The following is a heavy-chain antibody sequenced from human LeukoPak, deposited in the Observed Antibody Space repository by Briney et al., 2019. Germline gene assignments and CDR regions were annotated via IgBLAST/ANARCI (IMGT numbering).Heavy chain of an antibody. V-gene: IGHV4-59*01. D-gene: IGHD3-22*01. CDR3: ARARYYYDSSGYYHDY. CDR1: GGSISSYY. J-gene: IGHJ4*02. Sequence: PSETLSLTCTVSGGSISSYYWSWIRQPPGKGLEWIGYIYYSGSTNYNPSLKSRVTISVDTSENQFSLKLSSVTAADTAVYYCARARYYYDSSGYYHDYWGQGTLVTVSS. CDR2: IYYSGST.